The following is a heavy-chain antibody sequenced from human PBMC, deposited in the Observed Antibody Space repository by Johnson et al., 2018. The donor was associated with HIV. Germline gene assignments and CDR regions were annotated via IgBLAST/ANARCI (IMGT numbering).Heavy chain of an antibody. V-gene: IGHV3-23*04. D-gene: IGHD7-27*01. CDR2: ISGSGGST. Sequence: VQLVESGGGLIQPGGSLRVSCAASGFTFSSYAMSWVRQAPGKGLEWVSAISGSGGSTYYADSVKGRFTISRDNSKNTLYLQMNSLRAEDTAVYYCAKAVTGEGAFDIWGQGTMVTVSS. CDR3: AKAVTGEGAFDI. CDR1: GFTFSSYA. J-gene: IGHJ3*02.